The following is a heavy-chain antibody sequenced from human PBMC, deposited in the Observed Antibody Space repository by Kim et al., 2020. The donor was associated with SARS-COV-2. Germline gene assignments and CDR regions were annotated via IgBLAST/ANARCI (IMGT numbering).Heavy chain of an antibody. V-gene: IGHV4-59*08. CDR2: IYYSGST. CDR3: ARHSQLGWGTGWFDP. J-gene: IGHJ5*02. CDR1: GGSISSYY. Sequence: SETLSLTCTVSGGSISSYYWSWIRQPPGKGLEWIGYIYYSGSTNYNPSLKSRVTISVDTSKNQFSLKLSSVTAADTAVYYCARHSQLGWGTGWFDPWGQGTLVTVSS. D-gene: IGHD6-6*01.